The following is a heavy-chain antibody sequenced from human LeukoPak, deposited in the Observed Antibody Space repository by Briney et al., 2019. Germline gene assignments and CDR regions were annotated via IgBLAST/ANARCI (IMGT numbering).Heavy chain of an antibody. CDR1: GYTFTGYY. CDR3: ARGYCSSTSCDQLFDY. V-gene: IGHV1-2*02. Sequence: ASVKVSCKASGYTFTGYYMHWVRQAPGQGLEWMGWINPDSGGTNYAQKFQGRVTMTRDTSISTAYMELSRLRSDDTAVYYCARGYCSSTSCDQLFDYWGQGTLVTVSS. CDR2: INPDSGGT. J-gene: IGHJ4*02. D-gene: IGHD2-2*01.